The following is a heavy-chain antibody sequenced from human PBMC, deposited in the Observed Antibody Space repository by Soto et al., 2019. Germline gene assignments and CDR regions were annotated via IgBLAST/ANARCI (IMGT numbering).Heavy chain of an antibody. CDR3: ARRARIVVVVAATGPFDY. D-gene: IGHD2-15*01. CDR1: GGSISSGDYY. J-gene: IGHJ4*02. CDR2: IYYSGNT. V-gene: IGHV4-39*01. Sequence: ETLSLTCTVSGGSISSGDYYWSWIRQPPGKGLEWIGSIYYSGNTYYSSSLKSRVTISVDTSKNQFSLKLSSVTAADTAVYYCARRARIVVVVAATGPFDYWGQGTLVTVSS.